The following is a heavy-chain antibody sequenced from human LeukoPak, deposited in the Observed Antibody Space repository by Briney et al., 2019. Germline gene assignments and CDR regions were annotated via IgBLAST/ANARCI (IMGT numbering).Heavy chain of an antibody. V-gene: IGHV1-69*05. CDR3: ASTVADDAFDI. CDR2: IIPIFGTA. Sequence: GASVKVSCKASGYTFTSYGISWVRQAPGQGLEWMGGIIPIFGTANYAQKFQGRVTITTDESTSTAYMELSSLRSEDTAVYYCASTVADDAFDIWGQGTMVTVSS. D-gene: IGHD4-23*01. J-gene: IGHJ3*02. CDR1: GYTFTSYG.